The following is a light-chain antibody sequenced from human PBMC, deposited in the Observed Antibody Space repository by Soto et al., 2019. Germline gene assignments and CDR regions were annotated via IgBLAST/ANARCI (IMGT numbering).Light chain of an antibody. V-gene: IGLV2-11*01. CDR2: DVS. J-gene: IGLJ1*01. CDR3: CSYAGSYTV. Sequence: QSALTQPRSVSGSPGQSVTISCTGTSSDVGGYIYVSWYQQHPGKAPKLMIYDVSKRPSGVPDRFSGSRSGNTASLTISGHQAEDEADYYCCSYAGSYTVFATGTKLTVL. CDR1: SSDVGGYIY.